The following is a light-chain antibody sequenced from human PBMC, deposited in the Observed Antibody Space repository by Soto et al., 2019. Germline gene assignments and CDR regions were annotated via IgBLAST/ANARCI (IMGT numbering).Light chain of an antibody. V-gene: IGKV1-9*01. J-gene: IGKJ4*01. Sequence: DIQLTQSPSFLSASVGDRVTITCRASQGISSDLAWYQQKPGKAPKLLIYAASTLQSGVPSRFSGSGSGTEFTLTISSLQPEDFATSYCQQLNSYHALTFGGGTKVDIK. CDR1: QGISSD. CDR2: AAS. CDR3: QQLNSYHALT.